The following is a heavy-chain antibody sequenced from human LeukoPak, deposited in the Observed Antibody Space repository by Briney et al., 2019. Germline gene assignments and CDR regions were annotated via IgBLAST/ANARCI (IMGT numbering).Heavy chain of an antibody. D-gene: IGHD6-6*01. CDR1: GGSISSGSYY. Sequence: SQTLSLTCTVSGGSISSGSYYWSWIRQPAGKRLEWIGRIYTSGSTNYNPSLKSRVTISVDTSKNQFSLGLTSVTAADTAVYFCARDYSTPSYYYYYMDVWGKGTTVTVSS. CDR2: IYTSGST. J-gene: IGHJ6*03. V-gene: IGHV4-61*02. CDR3: ARDYSTPSYYYYYMDV.